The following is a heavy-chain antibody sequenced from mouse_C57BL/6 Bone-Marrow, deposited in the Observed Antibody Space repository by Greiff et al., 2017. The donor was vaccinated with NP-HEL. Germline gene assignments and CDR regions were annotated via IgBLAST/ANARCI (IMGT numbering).Heavy chain of an antibody. CDR2: IHPNSGST. Sequence: QVQLQQPGAELVKPGASVKLSCKASGYTFTSYWMHWVKQRPGQGLEWIGMIHPNSGSTNYNEKFKSKATLTVDKSSSTAYMQLSSLTSEDSAVYYCAREFIDYYGSSHYFDYWGQGTTLTVSS. D-gene: IGHD1-1*01. V-gene: IGHV1-64*01. J-gene: IGHJ2*01. CDR1: GYTFTSYW. CDR3: AREFIDYYGSSHYFDY.